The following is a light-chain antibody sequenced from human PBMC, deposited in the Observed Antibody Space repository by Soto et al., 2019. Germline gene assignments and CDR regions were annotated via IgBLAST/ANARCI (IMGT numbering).Light chain of an antibody. Sequence: DIQMTQSPSSLSASVGDRVTITCRASQDIGNYLVWYQQKPGKVPKLLIYTASTLQSGVPSRFSGSGSGTVFTLTISSLQPEDVTTYYYQKYNSAPLAFGRGTKVEIK. CDR2: TAS. J-gene: IGKJ4*01. CDR1: QDIGNY. CDR3: QKYNSAPLA. V-gene: IGKV1-27*01.